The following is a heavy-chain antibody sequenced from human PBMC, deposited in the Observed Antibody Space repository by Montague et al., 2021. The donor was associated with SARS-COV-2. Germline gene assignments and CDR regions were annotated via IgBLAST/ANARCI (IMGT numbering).Heavy chain of an antibody. CDR3: ARLRDGVVPSPILGIGPHFTYYYMDV. D-gene: IGHD2-15*01. CDR2: INHGGST. V-gene: IGHV4-34*01. J-gene: IGHJ6*03. Sequence: SETLSLTCAVHGGSFSGYYWNWIRQRPGKGLEWIGEINHGGSTNYNPSLKNRFTISADTSKNQFSLKLTSVAATDTAVYYCARLRDGVVPSPILGIGPHFTYYYMDVWGKGTTVTVS. CDR1: GGSFSGYY.